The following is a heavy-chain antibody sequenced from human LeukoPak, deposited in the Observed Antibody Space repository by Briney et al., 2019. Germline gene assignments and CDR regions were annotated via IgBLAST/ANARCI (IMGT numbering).Heavy chain of an antibody. CDR2: INPSGGST. D-gene: IGHD2-2*01. CDR1: GYTFTSYY. CDR3: ASASPVQADFGY. J-gene: IGHJ4*02. V-gene: IGHV1-46*01. Sequence: ASVKVSCKASGYTFTSYYMHWVRQAPGQGLEWMGIINPSGGSTSYAQKFQGRVTMTRDTSTSTVYMELSSLRSEDTAVYYCASASPVQADFGYWGQGTLVTVSS.